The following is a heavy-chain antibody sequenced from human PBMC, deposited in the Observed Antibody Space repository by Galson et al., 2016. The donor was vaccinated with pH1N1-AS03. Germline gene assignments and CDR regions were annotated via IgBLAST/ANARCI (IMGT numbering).Heavy chain of an antibody. Sequence: SQRLSCAASGFTFSGYTMSWVRQAPGKGLEWVSFISSSSTYIYYADSVKGRFTISRDNAQNLLYLQMNSLRDEDTAVYYCARGGPPQGISVAGSFDFWGQGTLVTVSS. CDR1: GFTFSGYT. CDR3: ARGGPPQGISVAGSFDF. D-gene: IGHD6-19*01. CDR2: ISSSSTYI. V-gene: IGHV3-21*01. J-gene: IGHJ4*02.